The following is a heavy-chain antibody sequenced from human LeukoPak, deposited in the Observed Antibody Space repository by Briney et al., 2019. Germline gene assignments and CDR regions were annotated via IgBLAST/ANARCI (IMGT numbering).Heavy chain of an antibody. CDR2: VSSDGSID. CDR1: GFTLSNYG. V-gene: IGHV3-30*03. Sequence: PGGSLRLSCAASGFTLSNYGMHWVRQAPGKGLEWVAVVSSDGSIDYYADSVRGRFTVSRDNSKNTLYLQLNSLRVEDTAVYYCATARGLRYFDWGYAFDIWGQGTMVTVSS. J-gene: IGHJ3*02. D-gene: IGHD3-9*01. CDR3: ATARGLRYFDWGYAFDI.